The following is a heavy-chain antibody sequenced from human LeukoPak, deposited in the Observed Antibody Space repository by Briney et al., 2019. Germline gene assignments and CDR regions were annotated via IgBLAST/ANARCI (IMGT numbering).Heavy chain of an antibody. V-gene: IGHV4-59*01. D-gene: IGHD1-1*01. CDR1: GGSTRKDS. CDR3: ARDRTGNNWFDP. J-gene: IGHJ5*01. Sequence: SETLSLTRSVSGGSTRKDSWSSIRLPPGKGLEWIGYIYYSGSANYNPSLSNRVTISVGTSKNQFSLRLSSVTAADTAVYYCARDRTGNNWFDPWGQGTLVTVSS. CDR2: IYYSGSA.